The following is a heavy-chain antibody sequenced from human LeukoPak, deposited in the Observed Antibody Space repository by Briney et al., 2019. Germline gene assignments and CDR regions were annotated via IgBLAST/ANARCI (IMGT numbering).Heavy chain of an antibody. CDR3: AKDRGSGWYSSYFDY. Sequence: PGGSLRLSCAASGFTFSSYAMSWVRQAPGKGLEWVSAISGSGGSTYYADSVKGRFTISRDNSKNTLYLQMNSLRAEDTAVYYCAKDRGSGWYSSYFDYWGQGTLVTVSS. D-gene: IGHD6-19*01. J-gene: IGHJ4*02. V-gene: IGHV3-23*01. CDR1: GFTFSSYA. CDR2: ISGSGGST.